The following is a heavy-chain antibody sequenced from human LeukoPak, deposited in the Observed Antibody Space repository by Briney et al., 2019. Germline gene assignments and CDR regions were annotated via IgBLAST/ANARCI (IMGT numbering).Heavy chain of an antibody. CDR2: IYDGSRNK. CDR3: ATGSAYNVCGSEVPFDS. D-gene: IGHD2-21*01. Sequence: GGSLRLSCAASGFTFNSYTMKWVRQAPGKGLEWVSYIYDGSRNKDYADSVRGRFTISRDNSKNSLYLQMNSLRAEDTAVYYCATGSAYNVCGSEVPFDSWGEGTLVTVSS. CDR1: GFTFNSYT. V-gene: IGHV3-48*01. J-gene: IGHJ4*02.